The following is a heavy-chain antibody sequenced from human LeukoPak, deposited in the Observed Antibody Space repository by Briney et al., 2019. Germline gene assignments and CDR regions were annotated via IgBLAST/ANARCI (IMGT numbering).Heavy chain of an antibody. D-gene: IGHD1-26*01. CDR2: IYITGST. CDR3: ARVRIGETSYDASDV. Sequence: SETLSLTCTVSGGSISSYYWTWIRQPPGKGLEWIGDIYITGSTNYNPYLKRRVTMSVDTSKSQFSLRLSSVTAADTAVYYCARVRIGETSYDASDVWGLGTMVTVSS. CDR1: GGSISSYY. J-gene: IGHJ3*01. V-gene: IGHV4-59*13.